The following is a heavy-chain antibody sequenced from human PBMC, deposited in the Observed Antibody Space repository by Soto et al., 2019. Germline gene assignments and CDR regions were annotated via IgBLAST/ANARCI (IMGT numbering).Heavy chain of an antibody. V-gene: IGHV4-30-4*01. D-gene: IGHD6-6*01. CDR2: IYYSGST. J-gene: IGHJ6*02. Sequence: SETLSLTCTVSGGSISSGDYYWSWIRQPPGKGLEWIGYIYYSGSTYYNPSLKSRVTISVDTSKNQFSLKLSSVTAADTAAYYCARDRGKEYSSRGMDVWGQGTTVTVSS. CDR3: ARDRGKEYSSRGMDV. CDR1: GGSISSGDYY.